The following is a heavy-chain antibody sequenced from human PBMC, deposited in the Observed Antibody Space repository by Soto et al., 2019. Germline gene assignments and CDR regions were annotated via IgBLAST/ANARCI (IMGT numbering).Heavy chain of an antibody. V-gene: IGHV3-23*01. CDR2: ISGTGGST. CDR1: GFTFSSYA. Sequence: GGSLRLSCAASGFTFSSYAMSWVRQAPGKGLECVSGISGTGGSTYYADSVKGRFTISRDNSKYTLCLQMNSLTADDTALYFCAKGMDSPCIGYHLDSWGQGTLGTVSS. J-gene: IGHJ4*02. CDR3: AKGMDSPCIGYHLDS. D-gene: IGHD5-12*01.